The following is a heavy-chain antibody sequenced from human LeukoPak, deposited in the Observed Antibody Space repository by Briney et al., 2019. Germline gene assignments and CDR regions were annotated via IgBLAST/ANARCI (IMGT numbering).Heavy chain of an antibody. CDR3: ATASGSYPYYYYYMDV. V-gene: IGHV1-18*01. J-gene: IGHJ6*03. CDR1: GGTFSSYA. CDR2: ISAYNGNT. D-gene: IGHD1-26*01. Sequence: ASVKVSCKASGGTFSSYAISWVRQAPGQGLEWMGWISAYNGNTNYAQKLQGRVTMTTDTSTSTAYMELRSLRSDDTAVYYCATASGSYPYYYYYMDVWGKGTTVTVSS.